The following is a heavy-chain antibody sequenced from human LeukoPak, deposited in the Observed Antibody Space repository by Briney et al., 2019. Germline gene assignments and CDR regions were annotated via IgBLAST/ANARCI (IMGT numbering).Heavy chain of an antibody. CDR2: IYYSGST. CDR3: ARAKPFGVVPRDAFDI. D-gene: IGHD3-3*01. Sequence: KSSETLSLTCTVSGGSISSSSYYWGWIRQPPGKGLECIGSIYYSGSTYYNPSLKSRVTISVDTSKNQFSLKLSSVTAADTAVYYCARAKPFGVVPRDAFDIWGQGTMVTVSS. V-gene: IGHV4-39*07. J-gene: IGHJ3*02. CDR1: GGSISSSSYY.